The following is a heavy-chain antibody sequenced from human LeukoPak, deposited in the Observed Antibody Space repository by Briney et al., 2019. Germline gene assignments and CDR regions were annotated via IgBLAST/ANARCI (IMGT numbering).Heavy chain of an antibody. V-gene: IGHV3-72*01. Sequence: GGSLRLSCVVSGFTFSDHYMDWVRQVPGKGLEWVDRSLNKANSYTTDYAASVKGRFTISRDDSKNSLYLQMSSLNTEDTAVYYCARRVFGGDCYYDFWGQGALVTVSS. CDR3: ARRVFGGDCYYDF. J-gene: IGHJ4*02. D-gene: IGHD2-21*02. CDR2: SLNKANSYTT. CDR1: GFTFSDHY.